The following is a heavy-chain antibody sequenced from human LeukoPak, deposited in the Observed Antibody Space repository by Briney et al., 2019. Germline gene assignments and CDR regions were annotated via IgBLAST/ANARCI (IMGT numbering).Heavy chain of an antibody. J-gene: IGHJ4*02. D-gene: IGHD3-10*01. V-gene: IGHV1-69*13. Sequence: SVKVSCKASGGTISSYAISWVRQAPGQGLEWMGGIIPIFGTANYAQKFQGRVTITADESTSTAYMELSSLRSEDTAVYYCASGGARWFGELLTTDFDYWGQGTLVTVSS. CDR2: IIPIFGTA. CDR3: ASGGARWFGELLTTDFDY. CDR1: GGTISSYA.